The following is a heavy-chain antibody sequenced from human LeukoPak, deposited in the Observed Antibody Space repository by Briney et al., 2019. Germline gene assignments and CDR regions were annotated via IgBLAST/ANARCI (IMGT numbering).Heavy chain of an antibody. Sequence: GGSLRLSCAASGFTFSRYGMHWVRQAPGKGLEWVAVVWYDGTNKYYADSVKGRFTISRDNSKKTLYLQMNSLRAEDTAVYYCARQHSYGAVWGMDVWGQGTTVTVSS. CDR3: ARQHSYGAVWGMDV. D-gene: IGHD5-18*01. V-gene: IGHV3-33*01. CDR1: GFTFSRYG. J-gene: IGHJ6*02. CDR2: VWYDGTNK.